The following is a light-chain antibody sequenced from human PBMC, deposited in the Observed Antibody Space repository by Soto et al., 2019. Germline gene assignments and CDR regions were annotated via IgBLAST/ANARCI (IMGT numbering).Light chain of an antibody. V-gene: IGKV1-12*01. J-gene: IGKJ5*01. CDR1: QDISNW. Sequence: DIQMTQSPSSVAASVGDRVTISCRASQDISNWLAWYQQKPGEAPKFLIYAASNLQSGVPPKFSVSGSGQDFALTISSLQPEDFAVYYCQQARRFPITFGQGTRLEI. CDR3: QQARRFPIT. CDR2: AAS.